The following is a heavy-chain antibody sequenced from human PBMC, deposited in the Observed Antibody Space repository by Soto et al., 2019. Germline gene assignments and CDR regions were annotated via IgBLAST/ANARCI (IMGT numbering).Heavy chain of an antibody. CDR1: GFTFSSYA. D-gene: IGHD1-20*01. CDR3: PKSLHNWKDVDIDAFDL. CDR2: ISGSGGST. V-gene: IGHV3-23*01. Sequence: GGSLRLSCAASGFTFSSYAMSWVRQAPGKGLEWVSAISGSGGSTYYADSVKCRFTISRDNSKNTLYLQMNSLRAEDTAVYYCPKSLHNWKDVDIDAFDLWGQGTMVTVSS. J-gene: IGHJ3*01.